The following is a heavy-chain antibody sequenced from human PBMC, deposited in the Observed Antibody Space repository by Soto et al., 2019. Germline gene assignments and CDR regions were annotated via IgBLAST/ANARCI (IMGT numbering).Heavy chain of an antibody. Sequence: ASVKVSCKASGYTFTSYGISWVRQAPGQGLEWMGWISAYNGNTNYAQKLQGRVTMTTDTSKNQFSLKLSSVTAADTAVYYCATLELPPTYYFDYWGQGTLVTVSS. CDR1: GYTFTSYG. D-gene: IGHD1-26*01. J-gene: IGHJ4*02. CDR2: ISAYNGNT. V-gene: IGHV1-18*01. CDR3: ATLELPPTYYFDY.